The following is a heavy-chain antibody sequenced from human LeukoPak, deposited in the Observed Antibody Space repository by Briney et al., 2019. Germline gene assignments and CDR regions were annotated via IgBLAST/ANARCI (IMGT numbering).Heavy chain of an antibody. D-gene: IGHD3-10*01. Sequence: GGSLRLSCAASGFTFSSYGMHWVRQAPGKGLEWVAVIWYDGSNKYYADSVKGRFTISRDNSKNTLYLQMNSLRAEDTAVYYCARDIPYGSGSYYPNNYYYYGMGVWGQGTTVTVSS. CDR2: IWYDGSNK. CDR3: ARDIPYGSGSYYPNNYYYYGMGV. V-gene: IGHV3-33*01. CDR1: GFTFSSYG. J-gene: IGHJ6*02.